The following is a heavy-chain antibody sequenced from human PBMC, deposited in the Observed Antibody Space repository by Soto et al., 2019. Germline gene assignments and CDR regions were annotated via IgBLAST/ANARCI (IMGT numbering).Heavy chain of an antibody. V-gene: IGHV3-49*04. D-gene: IGHD1-7*01. CDR3: VRAQSEVELRPEVGN. CDR1: GFTFGYSA. J-gene: IGHJ4*02. CDR2: IRSKGYGGTT. Sequence: PGGSLRLSCTASGFTFGYSAMSWVRQAPGKGLEWVGFIRSKGYGGTTAYAASVNGRFTIPRDDSKSIVYLQLNSLTTEDTAVYYCVRAQSEVELRPEVGNWDLETLDPASS.